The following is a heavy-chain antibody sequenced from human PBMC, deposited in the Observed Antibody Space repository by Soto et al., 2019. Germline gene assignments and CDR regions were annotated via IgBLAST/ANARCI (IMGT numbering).Heavy chain of an antibody. Sequence: QVQLVESGGGVVQPGRSLRLSCAASGFTFSSYAMHWVRQAPGKGLEWVAGISYDGSNKYYADSVKGRFTISRDNSKNPLYLRMNSLRAEDTAVYYCARAPTTVTTSYYFDYWGQGTLVTVSS. CDR2: ISYDGSNK. V-gene: IGHV3-30-3*01. D-gene: IGHD4-17*01. CDR1: GFTFSSYA. J-gene: IGHJ4*02. CDR3: ARAPTTVTTSYYFDY.